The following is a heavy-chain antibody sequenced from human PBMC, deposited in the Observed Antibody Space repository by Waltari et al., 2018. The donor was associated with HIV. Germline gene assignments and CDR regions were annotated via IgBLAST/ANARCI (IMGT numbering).Heavy chain of an antibody. CDR1: GFRLATYG. V-gene: IGHV3-30*18. D-gene: IGHD6-25*01. Sequence: QMQLVQSGGGVVQPGRSLRLYCAASGFRLATYGMHWVRQAPGKGLEWLAVISFDAKTTYYADSVRGRFIISRDNSMNRVYLQMNSLRVEDSAVYYCAKGATAAAVEDLWGQGALVTVSS. CDR2: ISFDAKTT. CDR3: AKGATAAAVEDL. J-gene: IGHJ5*02.